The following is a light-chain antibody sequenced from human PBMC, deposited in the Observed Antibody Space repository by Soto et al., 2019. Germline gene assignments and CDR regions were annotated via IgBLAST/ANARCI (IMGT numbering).Light chain of an antibody. Sequence: DIQMTPSPSTLSGSVGGRVLSTCRASQTISSWLAWYQQKPRKAPKLLIYKASTLKSGVPSRFSGSGSGTEFTLTISSLQPDDFATYYCQQYNSYSRTFGQGTKVDIK. CDR1: QTISSW. CDR2: KAS. V-gene: IGKV1-5*03. J-gene: IGKJ1*01. CDR3: QQYNSYSRT.